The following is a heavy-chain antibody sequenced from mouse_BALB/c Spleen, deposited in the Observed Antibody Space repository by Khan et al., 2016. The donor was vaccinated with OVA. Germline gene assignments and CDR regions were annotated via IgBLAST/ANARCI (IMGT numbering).Heavy chain of an antibody. J-gene: IGHJ3*01. D-gene: IGHD1-1*01. V-gene: IGHV1S136*01. Sequence: MQLEESGPELVKPGASVKMSCKASGYTFTSYVMHWVKQKPGLGLEWIGYIYPFNDDTKYNEKFKGKATLTSDTSSSTAYMELSSLTSADFAVYYCASLGTYCVSCAYWGQGTLVTVSA. CDR1: GYTFTSYV. CDR2: IYPFNDDT. CDR3: ASLGTYCVSCAY.